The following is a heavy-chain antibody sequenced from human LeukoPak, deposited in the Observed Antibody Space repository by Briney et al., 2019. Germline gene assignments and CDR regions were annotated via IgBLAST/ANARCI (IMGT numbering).Heavy chain of an antibody. D-gene: IGHD3-22*01. CDR3: AGEGSYYDSSGYRGQSTRNWFDP. V-gene: IGHV1-46*01. CDR2: INPSGGST. CDR1: GYTFTSYY. J-gene: IGHJ5*02. Sequence: ASVKASCKASGYTFTSYYMHWVRQAPGQGLEWMGIINPSGGSTSYAQKFQGRVTMTRDTSTSTVYMELSSLRSEDTAVYYCAGEGSYYDSSGYRGQSTRNWFDPWGQGTLVTVSS.